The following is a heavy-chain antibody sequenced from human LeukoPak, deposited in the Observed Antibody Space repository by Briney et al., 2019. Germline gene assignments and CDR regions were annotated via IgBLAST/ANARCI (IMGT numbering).Heavy chain of an antibody. D-gene: IGHD4-17*01. CDR2: ISGSGGST. CDR1: GFTFSSYA. CDR3: AKLPYGDYALGWFDP. Sequence: GGSLRLSCAASGFTFSSYAMSWVRQAPGKGLEWVSAISGSGGSTYYADSVKVRFTISRDNSKNTLYLQMNSLRAEDTAVYYCAKLPYGDYALGWFDPWGQGTLVTVSS. V-gene: IGHV3-23*01. J-gene: IGHJ5*02.